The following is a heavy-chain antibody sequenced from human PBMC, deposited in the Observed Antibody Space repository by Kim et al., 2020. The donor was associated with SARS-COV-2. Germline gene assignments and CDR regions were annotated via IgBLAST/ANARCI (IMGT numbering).Heavy chain of an antibody. CDR2: IDHSGST. CDR3: ARGRAGVVPAPVLGLGPYYEYYIMDV. Sequence: SETLCLTCAVYGGSFSGYSWTWIRQPPGKGLEWIGEIDHSGSTNYNPSLQSRVSISTDTSKNQFSLRLRSVTAADTAVYYCARGRAGVVPAPVLGLGPYYEYYIMDVWGRGTTVTVSS. D-gene: IGHD3-3*01. V-gene: IGHV4-34*01. J-gene: IGHJ6*02. CDR1: GGSFSGYS.